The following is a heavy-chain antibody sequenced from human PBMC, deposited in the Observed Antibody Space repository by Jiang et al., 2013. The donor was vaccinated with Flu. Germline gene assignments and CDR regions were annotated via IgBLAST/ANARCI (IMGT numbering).Heavy chain of an antibody. CDR1: GGSFSGYY. CDR3: ARSSAAGLVH. D-gene: IGHD6-25*01. CDR2: INHSGST. V-gene: IGHV4-34*01. J-gene: IGHJ5*02. Sequence: LLKPSETLSLTCAVYGGSFSGYYWSWIRQPPGKGLERIGEINHSGSTNYNPSLKSRVTISVDTSKNQFSLKLSSVTAADTAVYYCARSSAAGLVHWGQGTLVTVSS.